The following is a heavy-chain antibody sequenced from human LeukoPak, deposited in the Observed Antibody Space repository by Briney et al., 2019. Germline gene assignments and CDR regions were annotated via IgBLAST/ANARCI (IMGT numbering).Heavy chain of an antibody. CDR1: GFTFSSYA. CDR3: AKGPYRTGYSSGWHSNWFDP. V-gene: IGHV3-23*01. Sequence: GGSLRLSCAASGFTFSSYAMSWVRQAPGKGLEWVSAISGSGGSTYYADSVKGRFTISRDNSKNTLYLQMNSLRAEDTAVYYCAKGPYRTGYSSGWHSNWFDPWGQGTLVTVSS. CDR2: ISGSGGST. J-gene: IGHJ5*02. D-gene: IGHD6-19*01.